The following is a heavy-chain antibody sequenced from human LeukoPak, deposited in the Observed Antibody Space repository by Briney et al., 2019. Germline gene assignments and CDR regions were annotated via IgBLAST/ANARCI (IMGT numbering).Heavy chain of an antibody. CDR2: INHNGNVN. CDR1: GFTFSSYW. J-gene: IGHJ6*02. V-gene: IGHV3-7*03. D-gene: IGHD3-16*01. Sequence: GGSLRLSCAASGFTFSSYWMNWARQAPGKGLEWVASINHNGNVNYYVDSVKGRFAISRDNAKISLYLQMSNLRAEDTAVYFCARGGGLDVWGQGATVTVSS. CDR3: ARGGGLDV.